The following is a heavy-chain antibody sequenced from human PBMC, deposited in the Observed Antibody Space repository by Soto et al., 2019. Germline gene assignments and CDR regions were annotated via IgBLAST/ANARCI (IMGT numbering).Heavy chain of an antibody. CDR1: GGSISSRSYY. J-gene: IGHJ4*02. CDR2: IYYSGNA. Sequence: QLQLQESGPGLVKPSETLSLTCTVSGGSISSRSYYWGWIRQPPGKGLEWIGSIYYSGNAYYNPSLKSRVAVSVDTSKNQFSLKVTSVTATDTAVYYRARHKDTSSRYLLPDFWGQGTLVTVSS. D-gene: IGHD6-13*01. CDR3: ARHKDTSSRYLLPDF. V-gene: IGHV4-39*01.